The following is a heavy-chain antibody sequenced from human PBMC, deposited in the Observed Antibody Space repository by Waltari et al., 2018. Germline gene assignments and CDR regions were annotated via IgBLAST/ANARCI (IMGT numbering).Heavy chain of an antibody. CDR1: GYTFTSYA. D-gene: IGHD7-27*01. V-gene: IGHV1-3*01. J-gene: IGHJ4*02. CDR2: INAGNGNT. Sequence: QVQLVQSGAEVKKPGASVKVSCKASGYTFTSYAMHWVRQAPGQRLEWMGGINAGNGNTKYSQKCQGRVTITRDTAASTAYMELSSLRSEDTAVYYCARIPTKLGIWGMDYWGQGTLVTVSS. CDR3: ARIPTKLGIWGMDY.